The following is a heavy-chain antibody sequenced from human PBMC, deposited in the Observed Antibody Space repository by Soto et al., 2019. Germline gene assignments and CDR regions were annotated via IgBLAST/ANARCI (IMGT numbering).Heavy chain of an antibody. Sequence: PSETLSHTCTVSGGTISSGDYYWSWIRQHPGKGLEWIGYIYYSGSTYYNPSLKSRVTISVDTSKNQFSLKLSSVTAADTAVYYCARWPQLEPRFDYWGQGTLVTVSS. J-gene: IGHJ4*02. CDR1: GGTISSGDYY. CDR3: ARWPQLEPRFDY. CDR2: IYYSGST. V-gene: IGHV4-31*03. D-gene: IGHD1-1*01.